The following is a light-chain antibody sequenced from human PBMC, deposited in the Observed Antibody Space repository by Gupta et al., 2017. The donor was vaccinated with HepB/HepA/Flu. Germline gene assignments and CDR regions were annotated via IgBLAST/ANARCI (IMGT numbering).Light chain of an antibody. CDR1: QNIDTY. CDR2: WAS. J-gene: IGKJ4*01. V-gene: IGKV1-5*03. Sequence: DIQMTQSPSTLSVYVGDTVTITCRASQNIDTYLAWYHQKPGKAPKLLIHWASYLQSGVSSRFSGSGSGTEFILTISSLRTDDLGTYYCQQYRAFRTFGGGTRVEI. CDR3: QQYRAFRT.